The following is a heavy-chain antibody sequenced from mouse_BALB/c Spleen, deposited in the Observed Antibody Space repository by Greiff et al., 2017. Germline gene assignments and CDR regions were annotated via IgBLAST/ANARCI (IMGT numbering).Heavy chain of an antibody. D-gene: IGHD1-1*01. Sequence: VQLQQPGAELVKPGASVKLSCKASGYTFTSYWMHWVKQRPGQGLEWIGEINPSNGRTNYNEKFKSKATLTVDKSSSTAYMQLSSLTSEDSAVYYCARAERFITTVVGAMDYWGQGTSVTVSS. CDR3: ARAERFITTVVGAMDY. V-gene: IGHV1S81*02. CDR1: GYTFTSYW. CDR2: INPSNGRT. J-gene: IGHJ4*01.